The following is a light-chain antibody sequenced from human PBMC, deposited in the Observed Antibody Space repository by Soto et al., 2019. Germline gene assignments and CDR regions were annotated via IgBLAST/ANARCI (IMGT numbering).Light chain of an antibody. V-gene: IGLV2-23*01. CDR1: SSDVGSYNL. CDR3: CSYAGSSTWV. J-gene: IGLJ3*02. Sequence: QSALTQPASVSGSPGQSITISCTGTSSDVGSYNLVTWYQQHPGKAPKLMIYAGSKRPSGLSNRCSGSKSGNTASLTISGLQAADEADYYCCSYAGSSTWVFGGGTQLTVL. CDR2: AGS.